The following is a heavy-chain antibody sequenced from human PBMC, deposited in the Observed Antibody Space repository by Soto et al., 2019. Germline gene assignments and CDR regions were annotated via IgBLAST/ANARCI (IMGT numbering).Heavy chain of an antibody. D-gene: IGHD3-10*01. J-gene: IGHJ4*02. CDR3: ARHRGPAPVY. CDR2: LFYGGAT. V-gene: IGHV4-39*01. CDR1: GGSISGYY. Sequence: QVQLQESGPGLVKPSETLSLTCTVSGGSISGYYWTWIRQPPGKGLEWVGSLFYGGATDYNPSLNRRFTMSLVTSKNHCSLKLRSVTAADTAVYYCARHRGPAPVYWGQGTLVTSYS.